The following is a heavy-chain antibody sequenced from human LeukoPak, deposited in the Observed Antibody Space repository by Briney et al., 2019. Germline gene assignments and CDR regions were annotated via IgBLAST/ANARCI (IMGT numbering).Heavy chain of an antibody. Sequence: PGGSLRLSCAASGFTFSNYSMNWVRQSPGKGLEWVSSISNSSSYIYYADSVKSRFTISRDNAKNSLYLQMNSLRAEDTAVYYCARVGGYCSSTRCYEDYWGQGTLVTVSS. CDR2: ISNSSSYI. V-gene: IGHV3-21*01. CDR1: GFTFSNYS. CDR3: ARVGGYCSSTRCYEDY. J-gene: IGHJ4*02. D-gene: IGHD2-2*01.